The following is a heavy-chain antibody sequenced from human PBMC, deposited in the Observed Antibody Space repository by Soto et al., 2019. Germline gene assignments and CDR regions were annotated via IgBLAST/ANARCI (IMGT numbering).Heavy chain of an antibody. D-gene: IGHD6-13*01. Sequence: TSETLSLTCAVSGGSISSSYWSWIRQPQGKGLEWIGYIYYSGSTNYHPSLKSRVTISVDTSKIQYSLKLNSVSAADTAVYYCASRHSSPYFDYWGQGTLVTVSS. CDR2: IYYSGST. V-gene: IGHV4-59*08. CDR1: GGSISSSY. J-gene: IGHJ4*02. CDR3: ASRHSSPYFDY.